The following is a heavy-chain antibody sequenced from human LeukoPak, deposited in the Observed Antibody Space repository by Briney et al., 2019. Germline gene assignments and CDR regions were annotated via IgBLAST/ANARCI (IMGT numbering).Heavy chain of an antibody. CDR1: AFTFDDYA. J-gene: IGHJ4*02. D-gene: IGHD6-19*01. V-gene: IGHV3-9*01. CDR3: ARSVWYQGSYFDF. Sequence: SLRLSRAPAAFTFDDYAMHWVRQAPGKGLEWGSGISWNSGSIGYADSVKGRFTISRDNAKNSLYLQMNSLRAEDTALYYCARSVWYQGSYFDFWGQGTLVTVSS. CDR2: ISWNSGSI.